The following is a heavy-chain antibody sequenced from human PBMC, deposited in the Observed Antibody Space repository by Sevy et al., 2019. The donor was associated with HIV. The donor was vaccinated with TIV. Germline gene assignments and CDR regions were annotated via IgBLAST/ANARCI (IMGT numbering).Heavy chain of an antibody. V-gene: IGHV3-30*03. D-gene: IGHD5-12*01. Sequence: GGSLRLSCAGSGFTFSTYAMHWVRQAPGKGLEWLAVISYDGSLKFHTDSVRGRFTISRENSKNTVYLQMNSLRAEDTAVYYCAREHPGYNPFYIWGQGTLVTVSS. CDR2: ISYDGSLK. CDR3: AREHPGYNPFYI. CDR1: GFTFSTYA. J-gene: IGHJ4*02.